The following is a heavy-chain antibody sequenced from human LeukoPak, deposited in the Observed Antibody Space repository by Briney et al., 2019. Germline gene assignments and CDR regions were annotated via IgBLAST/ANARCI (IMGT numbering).Heavy chain of an antibody. Sequence: KPSETLSLTSTVAGGSISSYYWSWLRPPPGKVLEWIGYIYYSGSTNYNPSLKSRVTISVDTSKNQFSLKLSSVTAADTAVYYCAREVGGNVLLDAFDIWGQGTMVTVS. D-gene: IGHD2-15*01. CDR2: IYYSGST. CDR1: GGSISSYY. V-gene: IGHV4-59*01. CDR3: AREVGGNVLLDAFDI. J-gene: IGHJ3*02.